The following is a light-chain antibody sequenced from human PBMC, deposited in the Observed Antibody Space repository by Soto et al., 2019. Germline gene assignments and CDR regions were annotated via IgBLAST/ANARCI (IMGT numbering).Light chain of an antibody. V-gene: IGKV3-15*01. CDR3: QQYNNWPPWT. CDR2: DAS. Sequence: EIMLTQSPATLSLSPGERATLSCRASQSISSDLAWYQQRPGQAPRLLIHDASTRATGIPARFSGSGSGTEFTLTISSLQSEDFAVYYCQQYNNWPPWTFGQGTKVDIK. CDR1: QSISSD. J-gene: IGKJ1*01.